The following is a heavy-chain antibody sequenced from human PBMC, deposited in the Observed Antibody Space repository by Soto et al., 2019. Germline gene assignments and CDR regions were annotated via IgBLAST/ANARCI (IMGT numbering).Heavy chain of an antibody. J-gene: IGHJ4*02. CDR3: VRDTSWSRPY. D-gene: IGHD2-15*01. V-gene: IGHV4-30-4*01. CDR1: GVSISSGGHY. Sequence: SQTLSLTCTVSGVSISSGGHYWSWIRQTPGKGLEWVGYIQVSGDTFYNPSLEGRVSMSVDTSNNQFSLDLTSVTAADTAVYYCVRDTSWSRPYWGQGTLVTVSS. CDR2: IQVSGDT.